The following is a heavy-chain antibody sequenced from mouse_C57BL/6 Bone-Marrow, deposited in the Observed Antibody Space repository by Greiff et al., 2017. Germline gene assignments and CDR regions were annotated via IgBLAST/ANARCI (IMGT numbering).Heavy chain of an antibody. V-gene: IGHV5-9-1*02. CDR3: TRGSYGYDVPYAMDY. D-gene: IGHD2-2*01. Sequence: EVKLVESGEGLVKPGGSLKLSCAASGFTFSSYAMSWVRQTPEKRLEWVAYISSGGDYIYYADTVKGRFTISRDNARNTLYLQMSSLKSEDTAMYYCTRGSYGYDVPYAMDYWGQGTSVTVSS. CDR2: ISSGGDYI. J-gene: IGHJ4*01. CDR1: GFTFSSYA.